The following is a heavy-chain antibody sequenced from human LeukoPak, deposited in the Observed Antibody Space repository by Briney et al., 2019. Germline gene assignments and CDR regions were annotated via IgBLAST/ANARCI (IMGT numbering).Heavy chain of an antibody. CDR2: IGGSGAAT. J-gene: IGHJ4*02. CDR3: ANRIVGAKHFDY. D-gene: IGHD1-26*01. CDR1: GFTFSSYA. V-gene: IGHV3-23*01. Sequence: PGGSLRLSCAASGFTFSSYAMSWVRQAPGKGLEWLSSIGGSGAATYYADSAKGRFTISRDNSKNTLYLLMTSLRAEDTAVYYCANRIVGAKHFDYWGQGTLVTVSS.